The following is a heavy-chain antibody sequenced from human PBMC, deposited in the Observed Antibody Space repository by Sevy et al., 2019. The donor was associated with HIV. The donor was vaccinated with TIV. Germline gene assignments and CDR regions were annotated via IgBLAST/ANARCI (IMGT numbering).Heavy chain of an antibody. CDR3: ARYPIVVVPAAEYYFDY. D-gene: IGHD2-2*01. V-gene: IGHV5-51*01. J-gene: IGHJ4*02. CDR1: GYTFSNYW. CDR2: IYPGDSDT. Sequence: GESLKISCKGSGYTFSNYWIGWVRQMPGKGLEWMGVIYPGDSDTRYSPSFQGQVNISADKSSSTAYLPWRRLKTSDTAIYYCARYPIVVVPAAEYYFDYWGQGTLVTVSS.